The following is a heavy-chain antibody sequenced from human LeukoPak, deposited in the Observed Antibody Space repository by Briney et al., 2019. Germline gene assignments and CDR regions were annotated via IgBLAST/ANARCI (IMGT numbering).Heavy chain of an antibody. CDR3: ARLLGTHINYFDP. Sequence: PSETLSLTCIVSGGSISSGSYYWSWIRQPAGKGLEWIGRVFTSGSTDYNPSFKSRVTISVDTSKKQVSLRLSSVTAADTAVYYCARLLGTHINYFDPWGQGTLVTVSS. V-gene: IGHV4-61*02. CDR2: VFTSGST. J-gene: IGHJ5*02. CDR1: GGSISSGSYY. D-gene: IGHD2-21*01.